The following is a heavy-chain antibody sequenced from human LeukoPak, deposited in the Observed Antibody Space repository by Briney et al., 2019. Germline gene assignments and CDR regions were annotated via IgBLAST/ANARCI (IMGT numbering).Heavy chain of an antibody. CDR1: GFNFRDHE. CDR3: AGETSTSDFNALDV. CDR2: IHNNGAI. J-gene: IGHJ3*01. V-gene: IGHV3-69-1*01. Sequence: KPGGSLRLSCVASGFNFRDHEMNWVRQAPGKGLEWVSKIHNNGAISYANSVKGRFIISRDNARSSLYLQMNNLRAEDTALYFCAGETSTSDFNALDVWGQGTVVTVS. D-gene: IGHD2-2*01.